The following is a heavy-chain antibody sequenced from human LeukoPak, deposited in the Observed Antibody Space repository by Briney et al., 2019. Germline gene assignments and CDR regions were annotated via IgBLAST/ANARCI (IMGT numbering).Heavy chain of an antibody. CDR3: AGGGYYYDSSGYREGNYYYYMDV. V-gene: IGHV1-69*01. Sequence: GASVKVSCKASGGTFSTYAITWVRQAPGQGLEWMGGIIPIFGTANYAQKFQGRVTITADESTSTAYMELSSLRSEDTAVYYCAGGGYYYDSSGYREGNYYYYMDVWGKGTTVTVSS. CDR2: IIPIFGTA. CDR1: GGTFSTYA. J-gene: IGHJ6*03. D-gene: IGHD3-22*01.